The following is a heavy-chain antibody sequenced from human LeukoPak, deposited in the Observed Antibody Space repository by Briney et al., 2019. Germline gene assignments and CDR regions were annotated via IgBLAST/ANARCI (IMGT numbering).Heavy chain of an antibody. CDR3: ARAADYGGTLDY. Sequence: HPGRSLRLSCAASGFTFSSYAMHWVRQAPGKGLEWVAVIWYDGSNKYYADSVKGRFTISRDNSKSTLYLQMNSLRAEDTAVYYCARAADYGGTLDYWGQGTLVTVSS. CDR1: GFTFSSYA. J-gene: IGHJ4*02. D-gene: IGHD4-23*01. V-gene: IGHV3-33*08. CDR2: IWYDGSNK.